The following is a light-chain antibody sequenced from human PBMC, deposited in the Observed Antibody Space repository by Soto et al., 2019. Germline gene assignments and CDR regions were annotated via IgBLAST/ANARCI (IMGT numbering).Light chain of an antibody. CDR2: DAS. CDR1: QSVGTY. J-gene: IGKJ5*01. V-gene: IGKV3-11*01. CDR3: QQRSEWPIT. Sequence: EIVLTQSPATLSLSPGERAALSCRASQSVGTYLAWYQQKFGQAPRLLIYDASNRATGIPARFSGSGSGTDFTLTISSLEPEDFAVYYCQQRSEWPITFGQGTRLAIK.